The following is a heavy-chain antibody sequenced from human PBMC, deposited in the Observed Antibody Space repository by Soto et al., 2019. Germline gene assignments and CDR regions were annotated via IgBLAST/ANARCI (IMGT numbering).Heavy chain of an antibody. V-gene: IGHV3-15*01. CDR3: FPDPDAFDI. CDR2: SKSKTDVGTT. CDR1: GFTFSNAW. Sequence: GGSLRLSRAASGFTFSNAWMNCVRQAPGKGLERVGRSKSKTDVGTTDYAAPVKGRFTISRDDSKNTLYLQMNSLKTEDTAVYYCFPDPDAFDIWGQGTMVTVSS. J-gene: IGHJ3*02.